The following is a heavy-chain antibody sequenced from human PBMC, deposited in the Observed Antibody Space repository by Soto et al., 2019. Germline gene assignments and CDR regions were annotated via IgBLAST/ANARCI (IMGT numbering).Heavy chain of an antibody. J-gene: IGHJ4*02. Sequence: GSLRLSCAASGFTFSDYGMHWVRQAPGKGLEWVAVISYDGNNKYYADSVKCRFTISRDNSQNTLYLQMNSLRGEDTAIYYCAKDGSGWTAFFDCWGQGALVTVSS. CDR2: ISYDGNNK. CDR3: AKDGSGWTAFFDC. D-gene: IGHD6-19*01. CDR1: GFTFSDYG. V-gene: IGHV3-30*18.